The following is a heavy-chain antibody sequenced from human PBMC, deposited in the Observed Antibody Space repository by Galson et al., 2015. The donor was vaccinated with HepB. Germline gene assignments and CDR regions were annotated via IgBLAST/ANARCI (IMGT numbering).Heavy chain of an antibody. CDR1: GFTFSSYA. J-gene: IGHJ6*02. V-gene: IGHV3-23*01. CDR3: AKGGSGSYFGPITRYYYYGMDV. CDR2: ISGSGGST. Sequence: SLRLSCAASGFTFSSYAMSWVRQAPGKGLEWVSAISGSGGSTYYADSVKGRFTIPRDNSKNTLYLQMNSLRAEDTAVYYCAKGGSGSYFGPITRYYYYGMDVWGQGTTVTVSS. D-gene: IGHD1-26*01.